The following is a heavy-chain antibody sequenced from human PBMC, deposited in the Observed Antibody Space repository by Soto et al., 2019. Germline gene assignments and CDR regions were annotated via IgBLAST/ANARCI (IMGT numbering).Heavy chain of an antibody. CDR1: GFSLSPTGEG. CDR2: IYWNDDK. V-gene: IGHV2-5*01. CDR3: AAAPYCRGGYCPGHYYYAMDV. Sequence: QITLKESGPTLVKPTQTLTLTCTFSGFSLSPTGEGVGWIRQSPGKALEWLGLIYWNDDKRYSPSLKSRLTITKDTSKNQVVLTMTNMDPVDTATYYSAAAPYCRGGYCPGHYYYAMDVWGQGTTVTVSS. D-gene: IGHD2-15*01. J-gene: IGHJ6*02.